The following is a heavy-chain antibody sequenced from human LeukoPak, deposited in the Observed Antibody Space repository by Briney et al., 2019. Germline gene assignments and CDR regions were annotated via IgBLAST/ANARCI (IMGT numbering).Heavy chain of an antibody. CDR3: ARERCNSTSCYRAGWFDP. Sequence: ASVTVSFKASVYTFTGYYMHWVRQAPGQGLEWMGWINPNSGGTNNAQRFQGSVPMTRGTSISTAYMELSRLRSDDTAVYYCARERCNSTSCYRAGWFDPWGQGTLVTVSS. D-gene: IGHD2-2*02. CDR1: VYTFTGYY. J-gene: IGHJ5*02. V-gene: IGHV1-2*02. CDR2: INPNSGGT.